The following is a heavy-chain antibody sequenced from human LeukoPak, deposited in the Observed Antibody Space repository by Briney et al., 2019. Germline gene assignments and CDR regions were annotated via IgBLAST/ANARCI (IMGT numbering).Heavy chain of an antibody. CDR2: IYSSGST. CDR1: GGSISGYY. J-gene: IGHJ5*02. Sequence: SETLSLTCTVSGGSISGYYWSWIRQPAGKGLEWIARIYSSGSTNYNPSLESRVTMPIDASRKQFSLKLNSVTAADTAIYYCARESLVVFPYWFDPWGQGTLVTVSS. D-gene: IGHD2-21*01. CDR3: ARESLVVFPYWFDP. V-gene: IGHV4-4*07.